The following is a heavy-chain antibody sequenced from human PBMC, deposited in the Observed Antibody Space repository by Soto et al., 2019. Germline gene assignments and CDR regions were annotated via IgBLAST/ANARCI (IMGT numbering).Heavy chain of an antibody. CDR3: ARLSSIDSSGYYLDY. CDR2: IYYSGST. CDR1: GGSISSGDYY. J-gene: IGHJ4*02. V-gene: IGHV4-31*03. D-gene: IGHD3-22*01. Sequence: PSETLSLTCTVSGGSISSGDYYWSWIRQHPGKGREGIGYIYYSGSTHYSSSLKSRVTMSIDTSKNQFPLKLTSVTAADTAVYYCARLSSIDSSGYYLDYWGQGTLVTVSS.